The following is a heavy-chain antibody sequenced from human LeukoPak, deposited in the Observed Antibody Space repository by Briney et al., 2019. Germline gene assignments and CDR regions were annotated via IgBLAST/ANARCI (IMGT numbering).Heavy chain of an antibody. CDR1: GYSFAIYW. CDR3: ARQEYCSGGSCYTWFDP. V-gene: IGHV5-51*01. Sequence: GESLKISCKGSGYSFAIYWIGWVRQMPGKGLEWMGIIYPGDSDTRYSPSFQGQVTVSADKSISTAYLQWSSLKASDTAMYYCARQEYCSGGSCYTWFDPWGQGTLVIVSS. CDR2: IYPGDSDT. J-gene: IGHJ5*02. D-gene: IGHD2-15*01.